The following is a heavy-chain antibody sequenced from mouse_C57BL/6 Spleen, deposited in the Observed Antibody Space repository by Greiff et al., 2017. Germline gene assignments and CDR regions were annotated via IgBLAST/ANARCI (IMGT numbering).Heavy chain of an antibody. CDR1: GYTFTDYE. CDR2: MDPETGGT. D-gene: IGHD2-4*01. Sequence: QVQLLQSGAELVRPGDSVTLSCKASGYTFTDYEMHWVKQTPVHGLEWIGAMDPETGGTAYYQKFKGKDILTADKSSSTAYMELRSLTSEDSAVYYCTRYGYDLGDCDYWGQGTTLTVSS. CDR3: TRYGYDLGDCDY. J-gene: IGHJ2*01. V-gene: IGHV1-15*01.